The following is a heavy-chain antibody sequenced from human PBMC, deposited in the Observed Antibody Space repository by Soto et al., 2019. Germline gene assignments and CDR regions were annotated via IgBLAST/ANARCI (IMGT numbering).Heavy chain of an antibody. V-gene: IGHV4-39*07. Sequence: SETLSLTCTVSGGSISSGGYYWSWIRQHPGRGLDWIGDIYYSGSTYYNPSLKSRVTISVDTSKNQFSLKLSSVTAADTAVYYCARGRGRSGYPRNWFDPWGQGTLVTVSS. CDR2: IYYSGST. J-gene: IGHJ5*02. D-gene: IGHD5-12*01. CDR3: ARGRGRSGYPRNWFDP. CDR1: GGSISSGGYY.